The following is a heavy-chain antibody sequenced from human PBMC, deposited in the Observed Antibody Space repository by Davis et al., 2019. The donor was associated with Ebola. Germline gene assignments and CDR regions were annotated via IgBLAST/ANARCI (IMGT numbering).Heavy chain of an antibody. CDR3: ARGWLRRGLDA. CDR1: GASVSSVG. J-gene: IGHJ6*02. CDR2: TYYSSKWYN. Sequence: PSQTLSLTCAISGASVSSVGWNWNRQFPSRGLEWLGRTYYSSKWYNDYAVSVKSRITINPDTSKNQFSLHLNSVTPEDTALYFCARGWLRRGLDAWGGGTAVTV. V-gene: IGHV6-1*01. D-gene: IGHD3-10*01.